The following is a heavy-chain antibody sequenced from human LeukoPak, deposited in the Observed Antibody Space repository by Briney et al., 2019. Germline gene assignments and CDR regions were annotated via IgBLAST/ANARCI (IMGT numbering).Heavy chain of an antibody. CDR1: AGSISNYY. CDR2: IYYSGST. CDR3: ARKGSSSCFDY. Sequence: SETLSLTCTVSAGSISNYYWSWIRQPPGKGLEWIGYIYYSGSTNYNPSLKSRVTISVDASKNHFSLKLNSVTAADTAVYYCARKGSSSCFDYWGQGTLVTVSS. D-gene: IGHD6-6*01. J-gene: IGHJ4*02. V-gene: IGHV4-59*01.